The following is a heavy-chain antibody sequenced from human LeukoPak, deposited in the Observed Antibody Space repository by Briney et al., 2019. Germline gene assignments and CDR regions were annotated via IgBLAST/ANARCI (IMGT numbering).Heavy chain of an antibody. J-gene: IGHJ4*02. CDR1: GFTFSTSW. Sequence: TGGSLRLSCVASGFTFSTSWMNWVRQAPGKGLEWVANIKGDGSVQSYVDSVKGRFTISRDNAKNSLYLQMNSLRAEDTAVYYCARSKLARFDYWGQGTLVTVSS. CDR2: IKGDGSVQ. CDR3: ARSKLARFDY. D-gene: IGHD6-13*01. V-gene: IGHV3-7*04.